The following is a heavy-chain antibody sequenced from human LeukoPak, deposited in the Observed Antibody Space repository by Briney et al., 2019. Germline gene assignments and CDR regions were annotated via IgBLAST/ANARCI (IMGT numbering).Heavy chain of an antibody. CDR2: IYHSGST. CDR1: GGSISSSNW. J-gene: IGHJ3*02. Sequence: SETLSLTCAVSGGSISSSNWWSWVRQPPGKGLEWIGEIYHSGSTNYNPSLKSRVTISVDKSKNQFSLKLSSATAADTAVYYCATVTTTSRAFDIWGQGTMVTVSS. D-gene: IGHD4-11*01. V-gene: IGHV4-4*02. CDR3: ATVTTTSRAFDI.